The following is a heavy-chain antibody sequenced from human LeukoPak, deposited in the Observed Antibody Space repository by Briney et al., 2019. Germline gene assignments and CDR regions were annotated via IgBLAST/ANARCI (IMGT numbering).Heavy chain of an antibody. J-gene: IGHJ4*02. CDR3: ARDSMYGDYAFDY. D-gene: IGHD4-17*01. Sequence: GGSLRLSCAASGFTFSSYSMNLVRQAPGKGLEWVSYISSSSSPLYYADSVKGRFTISRDNAKNSLYLQMNSLRAEDTAVYYCARDSMYGDYAFDYWGQGTLVTVSS. CDR2: ISSSSSPL. CDR1: GFTFSSYS. V-gene: IGHV3-48*04.